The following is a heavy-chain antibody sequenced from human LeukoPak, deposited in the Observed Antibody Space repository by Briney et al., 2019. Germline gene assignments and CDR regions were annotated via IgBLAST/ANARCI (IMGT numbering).Heavy chain of an antibody. CDR3: ARDFPDGQYCSSTSCYTGFDY. Sequence: NPSETLSLTCTVSGGSISSYYWSWIRQPAGKGLEWIGRIYTSRSTNYNPSLKSRVTMSVDTSKNQFSLKLSSVTAADTAVYYCARDFPDGQYCSSTSCYTGFDYWGQGTLVTVSS. CDR1: GGSISSYY. D-gene: IGHD2-2*02. J-gene: IGHJ4*02. CDR2: IYTSRST. V-gene: IGHV4-4*07.